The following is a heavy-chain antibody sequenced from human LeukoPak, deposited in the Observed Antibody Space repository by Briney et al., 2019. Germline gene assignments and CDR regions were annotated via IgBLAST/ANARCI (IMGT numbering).Heavy chain of an antibody. D-gene: IGHD6-6*01. CDR3: AGGLASSRSVY. CDR2: INHIVST. CDR1: GGSFSGYY. V-gene: IGHV4-34*01. Sequence: PSETLSLTCAVYGGSFSGYYCSWIRQPPWKGRGWIGEINHIVSTNYNPSLKSRVTISVETSNNQFSFQRSSGTASATTGYYFAGGLASSRSVYWGQGTLVPVSS. J-gene: IGHJ1*01.